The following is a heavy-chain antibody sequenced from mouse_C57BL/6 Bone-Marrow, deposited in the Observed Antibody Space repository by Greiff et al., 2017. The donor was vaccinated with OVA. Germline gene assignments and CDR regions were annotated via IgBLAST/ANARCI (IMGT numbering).Heavy chain of an antibody. CDR2: ISSGSSTI. Sequence: DVMLVESGGGLVKPGGSLKLSCAASGFTFSDYGMHWVRQAPEKGLEWVVYISSGSSTIYYADTVKGRFTFSRDNAKNTLFLQMTSLRSEDTAMYYCARRGLWLLRPYAMDYWGQGTSVTVSS. CDR3: ARRGLWLLRPYAMDY. J-gene: IGHJ4*01. D-gene: IGHD2-3*01. CDR1: GFTFSDYG. V-gene: IGHV5-17*01.